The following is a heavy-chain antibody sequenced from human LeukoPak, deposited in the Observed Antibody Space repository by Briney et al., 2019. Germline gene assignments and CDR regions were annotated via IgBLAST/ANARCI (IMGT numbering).Heavy chain of an antibody. CDR1: GYTFTGYY. J-gene: IGHJ4*02. D-gene: IGHD2-15*01. V-gene: IGHV1-2*02. Sequence: ASVKVSCKASGYTFTGYYMHWLRQAPGQGLKWMGWINPNSGGTNYAQKFQGRVTMTKDTSISTAYMELSRLRSDDTAVYYCARYCSGGSCVDYWGQGTLVTVSS. CDR3: ARYCSGGSCVDY. CDR2: INPNSGGT.